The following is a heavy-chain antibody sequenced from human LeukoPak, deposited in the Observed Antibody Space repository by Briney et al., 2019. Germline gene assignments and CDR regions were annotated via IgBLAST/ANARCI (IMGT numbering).Heavy chain of an antibody. V-gene: IGHV3-7*01. J-gene: IGHJ4*02. D-gene: IGHD3-10*01. CDR2: IQPDGGVG. CDR1: GFIFGGYW. Sequence: GGSLRLSCAASGFIFGGYWMSWVRLGPGKGLEWVASIQPDGGVGRYVDSVKGRLTISRDNVKSSVSLQMNSLRAEDTAVYYCARLFGGVTTFDYWGQGALVTVSS. CDR3: ARLFGGVTTFDY.